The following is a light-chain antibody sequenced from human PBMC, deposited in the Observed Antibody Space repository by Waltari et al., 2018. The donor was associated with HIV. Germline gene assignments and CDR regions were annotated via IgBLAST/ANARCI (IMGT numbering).Light chain of an antibody. Sequence: SSVLTLPPPVSVAPGPPPRIACGGNKIGPNIVHWYQQKPGQAPVLVVYDGRDRPPGIAERVSGSNSGNTATLTISRVEAGDEADYYCQGGQSINDQPTVVFGGGTKLTVL. J-gene: IGLJ2*01. CDR1: KIGPNI. V-gene: IGLV3-21*02. CDR2: DGR. CDR3: QGGQSINDQPTVV.